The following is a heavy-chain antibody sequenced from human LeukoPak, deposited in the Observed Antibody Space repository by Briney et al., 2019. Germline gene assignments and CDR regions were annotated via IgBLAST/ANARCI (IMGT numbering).Heavy chain of an antibody. J-gene: IGHJ4*02. Sequence: NTSETLSLTCTVSDGSISSSSYYWVWIRQSPGKELEWIGNIYYSGTTYYNPSLKSRVTISLDTSKNQFSLRLTSVTAADTAVYYCARQTGSGLFILPGGQGTLVTVSS. D-gene: IGHD3/OR15-3a*01. CDR1: DGSISSSSYY. CDR3: ARQTGSGLFILP. CDR2: IYYSGTT. V-gene: IGHV4-39*01.